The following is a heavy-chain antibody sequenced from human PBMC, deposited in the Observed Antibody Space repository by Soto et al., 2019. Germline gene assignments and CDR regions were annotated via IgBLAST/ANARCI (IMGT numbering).Heavy chain of an antibody. CDR1: GFTFSSYA. Sequence: PVGSLRLSCAASGFTFSSYAMHWVRQAPGKGLEWVAVISYDGSNKYYADSVKGRFTISRDNSKNTLYLQMNSLRAEDTAVYYCARETYYDFWSGPVPHAFDIWGQGTMVTVSS. D-gene: IGHD3-3*01. CDR3: ARETYYDFWSGPVPHAFDI. J-gene: IGHJ3*02. CDR2: ISYDGSNK. V-gene: IGHV3-30-3*01.